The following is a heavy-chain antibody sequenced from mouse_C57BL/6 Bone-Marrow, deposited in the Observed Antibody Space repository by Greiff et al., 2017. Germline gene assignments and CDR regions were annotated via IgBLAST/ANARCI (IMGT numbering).Heavy chain of an antibody. CDR3: ARRGPFAY. Sequence: QVQLQQPGAELVRPGTSVKLSCTASGYTFTSYWMHWVKQRPGQGLEWIGVIDPSDSYTNYNQKFKGKATLTVDTSSSTAYMQLSSLTSEDSAVYYCARRGPFAYWGQGTLVTVSA. V-gene: IGHV1-59*01. CDR1: GYTFTSYW. J-gene: IGHJ3*01. CDR2: IDPSDSYT.